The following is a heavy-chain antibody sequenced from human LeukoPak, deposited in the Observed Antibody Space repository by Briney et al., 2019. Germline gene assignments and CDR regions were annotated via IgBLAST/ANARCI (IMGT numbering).Heavy chain of an antibody. Sequence: PGGSLRLSCAASGFTFSSYWMSWVRQAPGKGLEWVANIKQDGSDRYYVDSVKGRFTISRDNGKNSLYLQMNSLRIDDTAVYFCARDPDMSSYGLVSWFDPWGQGTLVTVSS. V-gene: IGHV3-7*01. CDR2: IKQDGSDR. CDR3: ARDPDMSSYGLVSWFDP. D-gene: IGHD5-18*01. CDR1: GFTFSSYW. J-gene: IGHJ5*02.